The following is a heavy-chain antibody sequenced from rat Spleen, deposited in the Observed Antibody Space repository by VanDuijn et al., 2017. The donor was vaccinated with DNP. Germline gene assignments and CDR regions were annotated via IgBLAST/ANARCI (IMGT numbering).Heavy chain of an antibody. Sequence: QVQLQQSGAELAKPGSSVKISCQASGYTFTSYYISWIKQTTRQGLEYIGYIHMGGGGTNCNEHFKGKATLTIDKSSSTAFMQLSSLTPDDSAVYYCARPNYDGSYYYSYYFEYWGQGVMVTVSS. J-gene: IGHJ2*01. CDR3: ARPNYDGSYYYSYYFEY. CDR2: IHMGGGGT. CDR1: GYTFTSYY. V-gene: IGHV1-43*01. D-gene: IGHD1-12*02.